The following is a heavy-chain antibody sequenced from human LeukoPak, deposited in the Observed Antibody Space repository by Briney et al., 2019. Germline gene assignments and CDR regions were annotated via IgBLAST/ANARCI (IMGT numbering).Heavy chain of an antibody. CDR1: GYSFSGHG. CDR2: IIPIFGTA. J-gene: IGHJ6*02. V-gene: IGHV1-69*13. Sequence: SVKVSCKASGYSFSGHGITWVRQAPGQGLEWMGGIIPIFGTANYAQKFQGRVTITADESTSTAYMELSSLRSEDTAVYYCARVGTMVRGGPTGYYYYGMDVWGQGTTVTVSS. D-gene: IGHD3-10*01. CDR3: ARVGTMVRGGPTGYYYYGMDV.